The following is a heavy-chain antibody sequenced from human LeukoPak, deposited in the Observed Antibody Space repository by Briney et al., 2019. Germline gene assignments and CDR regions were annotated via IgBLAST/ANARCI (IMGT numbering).Heavy chain of an antibody. J-gene: IGHJ4*02. D-gene: IGHD6-19*01. Sequence: SVKVSCKASGGTFSSYAISWVRRAPGQGLEWMGGIIPIFGTSNCAQKFRGRVTITADESTSTAYMELSSLGSEDTAVYYCATSSAVADPYYFDYWGQGTLVTVSS. V-gene: IGHV1-69*13. CDR1: GGTFSSYA. CDR3: ATSSAVADPYYFDY. CDR2: IIPIFGTS.